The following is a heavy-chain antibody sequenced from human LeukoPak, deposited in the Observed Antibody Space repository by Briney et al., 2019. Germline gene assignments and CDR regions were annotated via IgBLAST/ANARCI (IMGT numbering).Heavy chain of an antibody. J-gene: IGHJ5*02. CDR3: ARSLEWLFPNWFDP. CDR2: ISSSGSTI. CDR1: GFTFSDYY. V-gene: IGHV3-11*01. D-gene: IGHD3-3*01. Sequence: PGGSLRLSRAASGFTFSDYYMSWIRQAPGKGLEWVSYISSSGSTIYYADSVKGRFTISRDNAKNSLYPQMNSLRAEDTAVYYCARSLEWLFPNWFDPWGQGTLVTVSS.